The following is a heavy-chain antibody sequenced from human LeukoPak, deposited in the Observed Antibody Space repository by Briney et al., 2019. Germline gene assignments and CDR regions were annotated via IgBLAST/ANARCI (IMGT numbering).Heavy chain of an antibody. J-gene: IGHJ5*02. Sequence: SETLSLTCAVYGGSFSGYYWSWIRQPPGKGLEWIGEINHSGSTNYNPSLKSRVTISVDTSKNQFSLKLSSVTAADTAVYYCARRPDIEYCSSTSCYMAHNWFDPWGQGTLVTVSS. D-gene: IGHD2-2*02. CDR2: INHSGST. V-gene: IGHV4-34*01. CDR3: ARRPDIEYCSSTSCYMAHNWFDP. CDR1: GGSFSGYY.